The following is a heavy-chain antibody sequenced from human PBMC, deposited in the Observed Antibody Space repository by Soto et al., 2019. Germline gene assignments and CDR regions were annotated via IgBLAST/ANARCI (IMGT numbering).Heavy chain of an antibody. Sequence: QVQLQESGPGLVKPSQTLSLTCTVSGGSTSSGGHYWSWIRQHPGKGLEWIGYISYSGSTYYNPSLESRVTISGDTSKNQFSLKLSSVTAADTAVYCCARDALSRDSIWGQGTLVTVSS. CDR1: GGSTSSGGHY. J-gene: IGHJ4*02. V-gene: IGHV4-31*03. CDR3: ARDALSRDSI. CDR2: ISYSGST. D-gene: IGHD3-22*01.